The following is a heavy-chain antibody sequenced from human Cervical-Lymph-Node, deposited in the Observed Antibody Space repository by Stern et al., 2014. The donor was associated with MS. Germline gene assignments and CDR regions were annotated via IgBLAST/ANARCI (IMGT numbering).Heavy chain of an antibody. CDR3: ARGGRGVGLEY. V-gene: IGHV3-30-3*01. D-gene: IGHD3-10*01. CDR1: GFTFSTYA. Sequence: VQLVQSGGGVVQPGGSLSLSCVASGFTFSTYAMHWVRQAPGKGLEWVAFVSYDGSQRNSTDSVKARFTISRDNSKNTLYWHMNSLRDEDTAVYFCARGGRGVGLEYWGQGALVTVSS. CDR2: VSYDGSQR. J-gene: IGHJ4*02.